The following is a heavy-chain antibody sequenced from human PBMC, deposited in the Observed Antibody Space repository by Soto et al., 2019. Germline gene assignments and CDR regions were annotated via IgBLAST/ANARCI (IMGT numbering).Heavy chain of an antibody. V-gene: IGHV1-58*01. J-gene: IGHJ3*02. Sequence: SVKVSCKASGFTFTSSAVQWVRQARGQRLEWIGWIVVGSGNTNYAQKFQERVTITRDMSTSTAYMELSSLRSEDTAVYYCAALSTNIAVDATHGLFDIWAQGSIVIVS. D-gene: IGHD6-19*01. CDR1: GFTFTSSA. CDR2: IVVGSGNT. CDR3: AALSTNIAVDATHGLFDI.